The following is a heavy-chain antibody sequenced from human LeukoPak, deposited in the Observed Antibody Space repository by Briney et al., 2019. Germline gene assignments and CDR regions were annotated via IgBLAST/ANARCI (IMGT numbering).Heavy chain of an antibody. V-gene: IGHV4-38-2*01. CDR3: ARHSSSWLLIDY. Sequence: SETLSLTCAVSGYSISSGYYWGWIRQPAGKGLEWIGRIYTSGSTNYNPSLKSRVTISVDTSKNQFSLKLSSVTAADTAVYYCARHSSSWLLIDYWGQGTLVTVSS. D-gene: IGHD6-13*01. CDR2: IYTSGST. J-gene: IGHJ4*02. CDR1: GYSISSGYY.